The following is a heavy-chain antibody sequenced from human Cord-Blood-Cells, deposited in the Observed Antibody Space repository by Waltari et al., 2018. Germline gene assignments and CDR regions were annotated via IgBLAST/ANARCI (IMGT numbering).Heavy chain of an antibody. CDR2: IIAILGIA. D-gene: IGHD6-6*01. V-gene: IGHV1-69*09. Sequence: QVHLLQPGAEVKKPGSSVKVSCKASGGTFSSYAISRVRQAPGQGLEWMGRIIAILGIANYAQKFQGIVTSTADKSTSTAYMELSSLRSEDTAVYYWARWGIAARPGDYWGQGTLVTVSS. CDR3: ARWGIAARPGDY. J-gene: IGHJ4*02. CDR1: GGTFSSYA.